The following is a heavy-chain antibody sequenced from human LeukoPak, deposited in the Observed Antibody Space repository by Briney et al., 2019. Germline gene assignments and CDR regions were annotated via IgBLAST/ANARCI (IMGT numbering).Heavy chain of an antibody. D-gene: IGHD3-10*01. CDR2: IYYSGST. V-gene: IGHV4-59*01. J-gene: IGHJ6*02. CDR1: GGSINNYY. CDR3: ARDRITMVRGALRYYGMDV. Sequence: SETLSLTCTVSGGSINNYYWSWIRQSPGKGLEWIGYIYYSGSTNYNPSLKSRVTISVDTSKNQFSLKLNSVTAADTAVYYCARDRITMVRGALRYYGMDVWGQGTTVTVSS.